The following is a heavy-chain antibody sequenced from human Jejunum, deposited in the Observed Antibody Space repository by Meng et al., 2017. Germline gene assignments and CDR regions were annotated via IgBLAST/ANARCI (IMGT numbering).Heavy chain of an antibody. D-gene: IGHD6-25*01. CDR1: GFTFSTYD. CDR2: IGRGGDT. V-gene: IGHV3-13*01. J-gene: IGHJ2*01. Sequence: GGSLRLSCAASGFTFSTYDMHWVRQAPGKGLEWVSAIGRGGDTYYPGSVKGRFTISRENAKNSLYLQMDSLRAEDTAVYFCAREVLDAYSSGWNDWYFDLWGRGTLVTVSS. CDR3: AREVLDAYSSGWNDWYFDL.